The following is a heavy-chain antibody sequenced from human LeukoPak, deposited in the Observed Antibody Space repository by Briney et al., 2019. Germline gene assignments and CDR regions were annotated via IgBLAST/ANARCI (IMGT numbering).Heavy chain of an antibody. Sequence: PGRSLRLSCAASGFTFSSYAMHWVRQAPGKGLEWVAVISYDGSNKYYADSVKGRFTISRDNSKNTLYLQMNSLRAEDTAVYFCATMGYCSSTNCYINYYYYMDVWGKGTTVTVSS. D-gene: IGHD2-2*02. CDR2: ISYDGSNK. V-gene: IGHV3-30-3*01. CDR3: ATMGYCSSTNCYINYYYYMDV. CDR1: GFTFSSYA. J-gene: IGHJ6*03.